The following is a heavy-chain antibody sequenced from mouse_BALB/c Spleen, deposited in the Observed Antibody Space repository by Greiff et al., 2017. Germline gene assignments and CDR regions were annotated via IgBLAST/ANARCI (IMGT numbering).Heavy chain of an antibody. J-gene: IGHJ1*01. CDR2: ISYSGST. Sequence: EVMLVESGPGLVKPSQSLSLTCTVTGYSITSDYAWNWIRQFPGNKLEWMGYISYSGSTSYNPSLKSRISITRDTSKNQFFLQLNSVTTEDTATYYCSTSYSFDVWGAGTTVTVSS. V-gene: IGHV3-2*02. CDR3: STSYSFDV. D-gene: IGHD2-10*01. CDR1: GYSITSDYA.